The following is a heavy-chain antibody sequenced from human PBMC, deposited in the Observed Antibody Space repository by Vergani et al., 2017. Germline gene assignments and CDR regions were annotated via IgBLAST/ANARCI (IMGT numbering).Heavy chain of an antibody. Sequence: EVQLVESGGGVVRPGGSLRLSCAASGFTFDDCGMSWVRQAPGKGLEWVSGINWNGGSTGYADSVKGRFTISRDNAKNSLYLQMNSLRAEDTALYYCARDYYDSSGYYLMADAFDIWGQGTMVTVSS. CDR2: INWNGGST. CDR3: ARDYYDSSGYYLMADAFDI. V-gene: IGHV3-20*04. CDR1: GFTFDDCG. D-gene: IGHD3-22*01. J-gene: IGHJ3*02.